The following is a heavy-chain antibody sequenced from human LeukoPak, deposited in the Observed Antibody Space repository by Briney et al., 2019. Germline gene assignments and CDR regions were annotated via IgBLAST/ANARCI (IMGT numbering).Heavy chain of an antibody. CDR1: GFTFSSHL. CDR3: ARDPEGPDDY. Sequence: GGSLRLSCAASGFTFSSHLMHWVRQAQGTGLVWVSSVKSDGTATNYADSVKGRFTISRDNAKNSLYLQMNSLRAEDTAVYYCARDPEGPDDYWGQGTLVTVSS. CDR2: VKSDGTAT. J-gene: IGHJ4*02. V-gene: IGHV3-74*01.